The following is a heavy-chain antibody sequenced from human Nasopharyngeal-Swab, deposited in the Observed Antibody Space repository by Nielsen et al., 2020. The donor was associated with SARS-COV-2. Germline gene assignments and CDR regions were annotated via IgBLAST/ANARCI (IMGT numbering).Heavy chain of an antibody. Sequence: SETLSLTCAIYGGSFSYYCWHWIRQSPGQGLEWIGEINQSGTTNYHASLKSRVTISVDTSKNHFSLKLTSVTAADTAVYYCAKGDRGDIRYGFDFWGQGTLVTVSS. CDR3: AKGDRGDIRYGFDF. CDR2: INQSGTT. V-gene: IGHV4-34*01. J-gene: IGHJ4*02. CDR1: GGSFSYYC. D-gene: IGHD2-15*01.